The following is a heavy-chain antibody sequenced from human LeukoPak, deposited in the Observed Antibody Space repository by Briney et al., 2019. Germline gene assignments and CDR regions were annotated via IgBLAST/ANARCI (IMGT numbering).Heavy chain of an antibody. CDR3: ARCSGAMGAYYGMDV. J-gene: IGHJ6*02. Sequence: SETLSLTCAVYGGSFSGYYWSWIRQPPGKGLEWIGEINHSGSTNYNPSLKSRVTISVDTSKNQFSLKLSSVTAADTAVYYCARCSGAMGAYYGMDVWGQGTTVTVSS. D-gene: IGHD6-19*01. V-gene: IGHV4-34*01. CDR1: GGSFSGYY. CDR2: INHSGST.